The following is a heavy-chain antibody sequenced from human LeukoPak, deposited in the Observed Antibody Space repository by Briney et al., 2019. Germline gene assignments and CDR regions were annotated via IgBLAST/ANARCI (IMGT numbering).Heavy chain of an antibody. CDR3: AKGSTVTITVYFQH. V-gene: IGHV3-23*01. Sequence: GGSLRLSCAASGFTVSSNYMSWVRQAPGKGLEWVSAISGSGGSTYYADSGKGHFTISRDNSKKTLYLQMNSLRAEDTAVYYCAKGSTVTITVYFQHWGQGTLVTVSS. CDR2: ISGSGGST. D-gene: IGHD4-17*01. CDR1: GFTVSSNY. J-gene: IGHJ1*01.